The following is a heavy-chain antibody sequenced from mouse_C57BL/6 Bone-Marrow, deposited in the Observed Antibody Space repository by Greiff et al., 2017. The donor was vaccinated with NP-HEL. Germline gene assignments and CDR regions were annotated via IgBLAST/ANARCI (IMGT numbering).Heavy chain of an antibody. CDR3: ARPYYGNYAWFAY. J-gene: IGHJ3*01. Sequence: QVQLKESGAELARPGASVKLSCKASGYTFTSYGISWVKQRTGQGLEWIGVIYPRSGTTYYNEKFKDKATLTADKSSSTAYMGLRSLTSEDSAVYFCARPYYGNYAWFAYWDQGTLVTVSA. CDR2: IYPRSGTT. D-gene: IGHD2-10*01. CDR1: GYTFTSYG. V-gene: IGHV1-81*01.